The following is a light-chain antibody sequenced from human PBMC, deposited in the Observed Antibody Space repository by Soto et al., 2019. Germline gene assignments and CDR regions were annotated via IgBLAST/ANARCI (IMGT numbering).Light chain of an antibody. Sequence: DIVMTKSPDSLGVSLGERATINCKSSQSVLYSSNNKNYLAWYQQKPGQPPKLLIYWASTRESGVPDRFSGSGSGTDFTLTISSLQAEDVAVYYCQQYYSTPWTFGQGTKVEIK. CDR2: WAS. J-gene: IGKJ1*01. CDR1: QSVLYSSNNKNY. V-gene: IGKV4-1*01. CDR3: QQYYSTPWT.